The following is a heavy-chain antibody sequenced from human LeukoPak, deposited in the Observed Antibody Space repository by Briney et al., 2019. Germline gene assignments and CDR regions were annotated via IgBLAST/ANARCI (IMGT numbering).Heavy chain of an antibody. CDR2: IYYSGST. Sequence: PSETLSLTCTVSGGSISSGGFYWSWIRQPPGKGLEWIGYIYYSGSTNYNPSLKSRVTISVDTSKNQFSLKLSSVTAADTAVYYCARWVLGPNDAFDIWGQGTMVTVSS. V-gene: IGHV4-61*08. J-gene: IGHJ3*02. CDR1: GGSISSGGFY. CDR3: ARWVLGPNDAFDI.